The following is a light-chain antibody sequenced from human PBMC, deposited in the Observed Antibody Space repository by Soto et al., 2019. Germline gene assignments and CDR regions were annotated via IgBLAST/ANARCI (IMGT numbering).Light chain of an antibody. J-gene: IGKJ1*01. CDR3: QQRSNWPVT. V-gene: IGKV3-11*01. CDR1: QSVSSY. Sequence: EIVLTQSPDILSLSPGERATLSCRASQSVSSYLAWYQQKPGQAPRLLIYDASNRATGIPARFSGSESGTDFTLTISSLEPEDFAVYYCQQRSNWPVTFGQGTKVDI. CDR2: DAS.